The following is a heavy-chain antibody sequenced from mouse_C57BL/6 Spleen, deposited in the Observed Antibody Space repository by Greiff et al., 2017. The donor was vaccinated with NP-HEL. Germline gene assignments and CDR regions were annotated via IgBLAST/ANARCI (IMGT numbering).Heavy chain of an antibody. D-gene: IGHD4-1*01. CDR2: IYPGDGDP. Sequence: VQLQQSGAELVKPGASVKISCKASGYTFSSYWMNWVKQRPGKGLEWIGQIYPGDGDPNYNGKFKGKATLTADKSSSTAYMQRSSLTSEDSAVYLCARELGHYAMDYWGQGTSVTVSS. CDR1: GYTFSSYW. J-gene: IGHJ4*01. V-gene: IGHV1-80*01. CDR3: ARELGHYAMDY.